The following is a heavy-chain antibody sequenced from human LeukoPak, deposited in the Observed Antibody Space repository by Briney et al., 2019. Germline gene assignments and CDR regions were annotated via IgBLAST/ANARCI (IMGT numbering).Heavy chain of an antibody. J-gene: IGHJ4*02. CDR3: VKGSGSVAEYYFDY. CDR1: GFTFSSYA. Sequence: GRSLRLSCAASGFTFSSYAMHWVRQAPGKGLEWVAVISYDGSNKYYADSVKGRFTISRDNSKNTLYLQMSSLRAEDTAVYYCVKGSGSVAEYYFDYWGQGTLVTVSS. V-gene: IGHV3-30*14. CDR2: ISYDGSNK. D-gene: IGHD6-19*01.